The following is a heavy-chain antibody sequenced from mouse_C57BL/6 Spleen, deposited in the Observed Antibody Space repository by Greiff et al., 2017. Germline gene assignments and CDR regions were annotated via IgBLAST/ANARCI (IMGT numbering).Heavy chain of an antibody. CDR1: GFTFSSYA. CDR2: ISSGGDYI. V-gene: IGHV5-9-1*02. D-gene: IGHD2-4*01. Sequence: EVKVVESGEGLVKPGGSLKLSCAASGFTFSSYAMSWVRQTPEKRLEWVAYISSGGDYIYYADTVKGRFTISRDNARNTLYLQMSSLKSEDTAMYYCTSEGLRTSMDYWGQGTSVTVSS. CDR3: TSEGLRTSMDY. J-gene: IGHJ4*01.